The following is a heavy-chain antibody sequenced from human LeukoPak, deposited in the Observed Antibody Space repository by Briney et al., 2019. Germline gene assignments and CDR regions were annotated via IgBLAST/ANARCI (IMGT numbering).Heavy chain of an antibody. V-gene: IGHV1-46*01. J-gene: IGHJ4*02. CDR1: GYTFTSYY. CDR3: AGGYLTGTFDY. Sequence: ASVKVSCKASGYTFTSYYIHWVRQAPGQGFEWLGVINPTSGSTTYAQKFQGRVTITADESTSTAYMELSSLRSEDTAVYYCAGGYLTGTFDYWGQGTLVTVSS. CDR2: INPTSGST. D-gene: IGHD7-27*01.